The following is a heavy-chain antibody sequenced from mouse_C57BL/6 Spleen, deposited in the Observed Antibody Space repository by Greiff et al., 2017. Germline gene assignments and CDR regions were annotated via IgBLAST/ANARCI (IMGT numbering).Heavy chain of an antibody. D-gene: IGHD2-4*01. Sequence: VKLQQPGTELVKPGASVKLSCKASGYTFTSYWMHWVKQRPGQGLEWIGNINPSNGGTNYNEKFKSKATLTVDKSSSTAYMQLSSLTSEDSAVYYCARFDYEGAWFAYWGQGTLVTVSA. CDR3: ARFDYEGAWFAY. CDR1: GYTFTSYW. V-gene: IGHV1-53*01. CDR2: INPSNGGT. J-gene: IGHJ3*01.